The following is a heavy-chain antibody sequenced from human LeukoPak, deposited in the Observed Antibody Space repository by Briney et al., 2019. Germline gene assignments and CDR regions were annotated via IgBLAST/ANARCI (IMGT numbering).Heavy chain of an antibody. CDR1: GFTFSSYA. CDR3: ARDPTYSSSSYYFDY. CDR2: ISYDGSNK. D-gene: IGHD6-6*01. V-gene: IGHV3-30*04. J-gene: IGHJ4*02. Sequence: GSLRLSCAASGFTFSSYAMHWVRQAPGKGLEWVAVISYDGSNKYYADSVKGRFTISRDNSKNTLYLQMNSLRAEDTAVYYCARDPTYSSSSYYFDYWGQGTLVTVSS.